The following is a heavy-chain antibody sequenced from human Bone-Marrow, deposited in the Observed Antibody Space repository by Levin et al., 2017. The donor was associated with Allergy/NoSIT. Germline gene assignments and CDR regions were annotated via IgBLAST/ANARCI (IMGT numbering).Heavy chain of an antibody. V-gene: IGHV3-30*04. CDR1: GFTFSSYA. CDR2: IAYDGSSE. J-gene: IGHJ4*02. Sequence: GGSLRLSCAGSGFTFSSYAMHWVRQAPGKGLEWVAVIAYDGSSEYYADSVKGRFIISRDNSNHTLCLQMNSLRPEDTAVYYCARDPSNYFDFWGQGTLVTVSS. CDR3: ARDPSNYFDF.